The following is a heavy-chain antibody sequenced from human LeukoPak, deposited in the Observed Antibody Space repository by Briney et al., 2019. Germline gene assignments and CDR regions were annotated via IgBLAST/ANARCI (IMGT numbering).Heavy chain of an antibody. CDR3: ARDSSSSWYFDY. Sequence: SGGSLRLSCAASGFTFDDYGMSWVRQAPGKGLEWVSGINWNGGSTGYADSVKGRFTISRDNAKNSLYLQMNSLRAEDTALYYCARDSSSSWYFDYWGQGTLVTVSS. CDR2: INWNGGST. CDR1: GFTFDDYG. V-gene: IGHV3-20*04. J-gene: IGHJ4*02. D-gene: IGHD6-13*01.